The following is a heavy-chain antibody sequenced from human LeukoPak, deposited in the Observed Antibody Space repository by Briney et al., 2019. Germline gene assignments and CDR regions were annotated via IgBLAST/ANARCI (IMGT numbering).Heavy chain of an antibody. CDR3: AGAPAGWFDP. V-gene: IGHV4-31*03. CDR2: IYYSGST. J-gene: IGHJ5*02. Sequence: SQTLSLTCTVSGGSISSGGYYWSWIRQHSGKGLEWIGYIYYSGSTYYNPSLKSRVTISVDTSKNQFSLKLSSVTAADTAVYYCAGAPAGWFDPWGQGTLVTVSS. CDR1: GGSISSGGYY.